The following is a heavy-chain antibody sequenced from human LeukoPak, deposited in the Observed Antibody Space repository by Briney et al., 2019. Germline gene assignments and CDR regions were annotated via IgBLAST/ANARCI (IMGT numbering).Heavy chain of an antibody. J-gene: IGHJ6*02. Sequence: GSLRLSCTASGFTVCNNYMSWVRQAPGKGLEWVSVLYSRGDPYYADSVKGRFTISRDSSKNTLYLQMNSLRAEDTAVYYCTGYTHKGVWGQGTTVTVSS. CDR3: TGYTHKGV. CDR1: GFTVCNNY. V-gene: IGHV3-66*01. CDR2: LYSRGDP.